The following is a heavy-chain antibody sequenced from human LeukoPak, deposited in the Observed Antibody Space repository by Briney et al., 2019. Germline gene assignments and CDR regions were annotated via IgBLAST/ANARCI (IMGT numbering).Heavy chain of an antibody. J-gene: IGHJ5*02. D-gene: IGHD1-26*01. CDR2: ISPYNGNT. Sequence: ASVKVSCKASGYTFTSYGITWVRQAPGQGLEWMGWISPYNGNTNYAQKLQGRVTMTTDTSTGTAYMELRSLRSDDTAVYYCARIVGAFGGGPDNWFDPWGQGTLVTVSS. CDR3: ARIVGAFGGGPDNWFDP. CDR1: GYTFTSYG. V-gene: IGHV1-18*01.